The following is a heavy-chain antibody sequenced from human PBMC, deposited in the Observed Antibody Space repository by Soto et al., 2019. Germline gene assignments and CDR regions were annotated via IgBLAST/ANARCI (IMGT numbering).Heavy chain of an antibody. CDR2: IIPIFGTA. D-gene: IGHD3-10*01. Sequence: QAQLVQSGAEVKKPGSSVKVSCKASGGTFSSYAISWVRQAPGQGLQWMGGIIPIFGTANYAQKFQGRVTITAAESTSTAYMELSSLRSEDTAVYYCADGFGDDEYDAFDIWGQGTMVTVSS. V-gene: IGHV1-69*01. CDR1: GGTFSSYA. J-gene: IGHJ3*02. CDR3: ADGFGDDEYDAFDI.